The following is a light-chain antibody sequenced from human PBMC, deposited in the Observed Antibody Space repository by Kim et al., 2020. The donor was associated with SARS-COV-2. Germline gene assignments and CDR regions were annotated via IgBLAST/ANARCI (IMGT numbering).Light chain of an antibody. Sequence: EIVLTQSPGTLSLSPGERATLSCRASQSVSSSYLAWYQQKPGQAPRLLIYGASSRATGIPDRFSGSGSGTDFTLTISRLEPEDFAVYYCQKYGSSPLFTFGPGTQVDIK. CDR1: QSVSSSY. CDR2: GAS. V-gene: IGKV3-20*01. CDR3: QKYGSSPLFT. J-gene: IGKJ3*01.